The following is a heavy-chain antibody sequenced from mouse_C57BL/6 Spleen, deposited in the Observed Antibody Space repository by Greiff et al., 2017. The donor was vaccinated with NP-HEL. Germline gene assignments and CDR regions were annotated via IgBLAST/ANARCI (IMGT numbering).Heavy chain of an antibody. Sequence: EVMLVESGGGLVKPGGSLKLSCAASGFTFSSYAMSWVRQTPEKRLEWVATISDGGSYTYYPDNVKGRFTISRDNAKNNLYLQMSHLKSEDTAMYYCARVGDYYGSGFLWYFDVWGTGTTVTVSS. D-gene: IGHD1-1*01. CDR1: GFTFSSYA. CDR3: ARVGDYYGSGFLWYFDV. V-gene: IGHV5-4*03. CDR2: ISDGGSYT. J-gene: IGHJ1*03.